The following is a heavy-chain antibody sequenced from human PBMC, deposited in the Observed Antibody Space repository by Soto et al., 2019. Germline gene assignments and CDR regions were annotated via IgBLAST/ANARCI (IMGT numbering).Heavy chain of an antibody. V-gene: IGHV3-33*01. CDR1: GFTFSSYG. J-gene: IGHJ4*02. Sequence: QVQLVESGGGVVQPGRSLRLSCAASGFTFSSYGMHWVRQAPGKGLEWVAVIWYDGSNKYYADSVKGRFTISRDNSKNTLYLQMNSLRAEDTAVYYGARGFLTSEGGYYSDYWGQGTLVTVSS. CDR3: ARGFLTSEGGYYSDY. CDR2: IWYDGSNK. D-gene: IGHD3-22*01.